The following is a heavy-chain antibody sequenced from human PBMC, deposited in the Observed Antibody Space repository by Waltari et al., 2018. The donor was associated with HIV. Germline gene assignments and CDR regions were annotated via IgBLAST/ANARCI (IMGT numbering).Heavy chain of an antibody. CDR3: ARGPRVRLFRGLPFYYSALDV. D-gene: IGHD3-3*01. Sequence: QVKLQQWGAGQVKPSEKLSLTCLVSGGSLSGSFWGWIRQTPEKGLEWIGEVDQSGGTNLNPSCKTRVTMSLDTCRSHFALKLRSVTAADTAVYFCARGPRVRLFRGLPFYYSALDVGGQGNTVIVSS. CDR1: GGSLSGSF. V-gene: IGHV4-34*02. CDR2: VDQSGGT. J-gene: IGHJ6*02.